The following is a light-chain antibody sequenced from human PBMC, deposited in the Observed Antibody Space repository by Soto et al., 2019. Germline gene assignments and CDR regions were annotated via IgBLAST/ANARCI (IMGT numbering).Light chain of an antibody. CDR3: QQLTNWPPLT. J-gene: IGKJ4*01. Sequence: EIVLTQSPATLSLSPGERATLSCRASQSVGTYLAWYQQKPGQAPRLLIYDASNRATGIPARFSGSGSGTDFTLTISGLEPEDFAVYYCQQLTNWPPLTFGGGTKVEIK. V-gene: IGKV3-11*01. CDR1: QSVGTY. CDR2: DAS.